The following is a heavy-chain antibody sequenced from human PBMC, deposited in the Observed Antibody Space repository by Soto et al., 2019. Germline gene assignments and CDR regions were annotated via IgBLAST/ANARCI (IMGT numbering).Heavy chain of an antibody. CDR1: GGTFSSYA. D-gene: IGHD3-10*01. V-gene: IGHV1-69*01. CDR3: ATMGSGSYYNVH. CDR2: IIPIFGTA. J-gene: IGHJ4*02. Sequence: QVQLVQSGAEVKKPGSSVKGSCKASGGTFSSYAISWVRQAPGQGLEWMGGIIPIFGTANYAQKFQGRVTITADESTSTAYMELCSLRSEDTAVYYCATMGSGSYYNVHWGQGTLVTVSS.